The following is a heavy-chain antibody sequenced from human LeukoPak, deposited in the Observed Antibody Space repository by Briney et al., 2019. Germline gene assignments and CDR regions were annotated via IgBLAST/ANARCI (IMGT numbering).Heavy chain of an antibody. V-gene: IGHV3-23*01. CDR1: GFTFSSSA. Sequence: GGSLRLSCAASGFTFSSSAMSWVRQAPGKGLEWVSTISASGAGTYYADSVKGRFTISRDNSNNTLYLQMSSLRADDTALYYCAKTRTEDDYSIHFDHWGQGALVTVSS. J-gene: IGHJ4*02. CDR3: AKTRTEDDYSIHFDH. CDR2: ISASGAGT. D-gene: IGHD4-11*01.